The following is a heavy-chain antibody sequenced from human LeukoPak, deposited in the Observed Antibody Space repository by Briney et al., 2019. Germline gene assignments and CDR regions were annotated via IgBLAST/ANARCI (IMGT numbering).Heavy chain of an antibody. CDR1: GFTFSDYY. CDR3: ARDGTVVRGSFYPYYYYGMDV. CDR2: ISSSGSTI. V-gene: IGHV3-11*01. D-gene: IGHD3-10*01. Sequence: GGSLRLSCAASGFTFSDYYMSWIRQAPGKGLEWVSYISSSGSTIYYADSVKGRFTTSRDNAKNSLYLQMNSLRAEDTAVYYCARDGTVVRGSFYPYYYYGMDVWGQGTTVTVSS. J-gene: IGHJ6*02.